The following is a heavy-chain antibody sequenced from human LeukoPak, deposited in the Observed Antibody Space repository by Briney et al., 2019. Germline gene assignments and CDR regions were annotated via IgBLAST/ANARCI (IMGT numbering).Heavy chain of an antibody. CDR1: GFTFDDYA. V-gene: IGHV3-9*01. Sequence: GGSLRLSCAASGFTFDDYAMHWVRQAPGKGLEWVSGISWNSGSIGYADSVKGRFTISRDNAKNSLYLQMNSLRADDTAVYYCARPRDGTTGWYGLDYWGQGTLVTVSS. CDR3: ARPRDGTTGWYGLDY. CDR2: ISWNSGSI. J-gene: IGHJ4*02. D-gene: IGHD6-19*01.